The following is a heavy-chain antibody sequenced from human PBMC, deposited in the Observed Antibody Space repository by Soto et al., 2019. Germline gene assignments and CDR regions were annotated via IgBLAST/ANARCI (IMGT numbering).Heavy chain of an antibody. J-gene: IGHJ4*02. CDR1: DEAMSNND. V-gene: IGHV4-59*01. Sequence: SENLSVTGTGSDEAMSNNDWRWIHQIPGRGLEWIGCVHESGSTDYTPSLKGRVTISLHASKSQFSLSLRSATAADTATYYCARGTPALITSFFDCWGQGTLVTVS. D-gene: IGHD1-20*01. CDR3: ARGTPALITSFFDC. CDR2: VHESGST.